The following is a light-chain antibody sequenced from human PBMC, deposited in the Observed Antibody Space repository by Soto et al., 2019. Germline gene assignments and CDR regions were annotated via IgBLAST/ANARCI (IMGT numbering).Light chain of an antibody. CDR3: HQYATSPLT. CDR1: QSVGRDY. J-gene: IGKJ4*01. V-gene: IGKV3-20*01. Sequence: EIAPTQCPGTLSMTARERGTLSCRASQSVGRDYLAWFQQKPGQAPRLLIYDASTRATGIPDRFSGSGSGTDFNLTFSRLEPEDFAVYFCHQYATSPLTSGGGSKVDI. CDR2: DAS.